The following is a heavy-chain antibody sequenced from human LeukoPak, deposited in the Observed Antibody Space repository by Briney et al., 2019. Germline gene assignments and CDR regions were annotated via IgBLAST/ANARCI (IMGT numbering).Heavy chain of an antibody. D-gene: IGHD3-22*01. J-gene: IGHJ4*02. CDR3: ARGNYYDSRDGGYFDY. V-gene: IGHV1-69*05. Sequence: ASVKVSCKASGGTFSSYAISWVRQAPGQGLEWMGGIIPIFGTANYAQKFQGRVTITTDESTSTAYMELSSLRSEDTAVYYCARGNYYDSRDGGYFDYWGQGTLVTVSS. CDR1: GGTFSSYA. CDR2: IIPIFGTA.